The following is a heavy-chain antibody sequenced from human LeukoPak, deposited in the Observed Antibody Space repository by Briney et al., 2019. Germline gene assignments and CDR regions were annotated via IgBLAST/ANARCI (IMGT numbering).Heavy chain of an antibody. CDR3: ARDSRSGWGNWFDP. CDR1: GGSISSSSYY. D-gene: IGHD6-19*01. V-gene: IGHV4-39*07. Sequence: SPETLSLTCTVSGGSISSSSYYWGWIRQPPGKGLEWIGSIYYSGSTYYNPSLKSRVTISVDTSKNQFSLKLSSVTAADTAVYYCARDSRSGWGNWFDPWGQGTLVTVSS. CDR2: IYYSGST. J-gene: IGHJ5*02.